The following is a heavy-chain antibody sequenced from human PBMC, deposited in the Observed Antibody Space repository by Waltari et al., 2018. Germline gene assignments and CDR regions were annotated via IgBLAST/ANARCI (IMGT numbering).Heavy chain of an antibody. Sequence: QVQLVQSGAEVKKPGSSVKVSCKASGGTFSSYAISWVRPAPVHGRGWMGGIIPILGTANYAQKFQGRVTITTDESTSTAYMELSSLRSEDTAVYYCATQPTVTTSVDYWGQGTLVTVSS. CDR3: ATQPTVTTSVDY. CDR2: IIPILGTA. V-gene: IGHV1-69*05. CDR1: GGTFSSYA. J-gene: IGHJ4*02. D-gene: IGHD4-17*01.